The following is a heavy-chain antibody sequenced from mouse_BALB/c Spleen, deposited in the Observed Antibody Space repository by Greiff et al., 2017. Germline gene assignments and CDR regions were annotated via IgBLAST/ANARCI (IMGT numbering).Heavy chain of an antibody. V-gene: IGHV5-17*02. Sequence: EVQLVESGGGLVQPGGSRKLSCAASGFTFSSFGMHWVRQAPEKGLEWVAYISSGSSTIYYADTVKGRFTISRDNPKNTLFLQMTSLRSEDTAMYYCARWGAVAMDYWGQGTSVTVSS. J-gene: IGHJ4*01. CDR1: GFTFSSFG. CDR3: ARWGAVAMDY. CDR2: ISSGSSTI.